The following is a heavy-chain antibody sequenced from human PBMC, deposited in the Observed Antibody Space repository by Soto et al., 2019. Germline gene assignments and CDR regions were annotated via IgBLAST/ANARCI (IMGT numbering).Heavy chain of an antibody. D-gene: IGHD6-6*01. Sequence: SETLSLTCTVSGGSVNSDNFYWSWIRQPPGRGLEWIGYIYYTGSTSYNPSLKSRITISIDTSRNQFSLKLSSVTAADTAVYYCAREFSNSPEAFDSWGQGSLVTVSS. V-gene: IGHV4-61*01. CDR1: GGSVNSDNFY. CDR3: AREFSNSPEAFDS. CDR2: IYYTGST. J-gene: IGHJ4*02.